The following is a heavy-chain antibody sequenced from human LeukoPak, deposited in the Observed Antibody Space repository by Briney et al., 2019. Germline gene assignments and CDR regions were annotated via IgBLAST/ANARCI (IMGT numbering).Heavy chain of an antibody. D-gene: IGHD6-13*01. V-gene: IGHV3-23*01. CDR2: ISGSGGNT. Sequence: GGSLRLSCAASGFTFSSYAMSWVRQAPGKGLEWVSTISGSGGNTYHADSVRGRFTISRDTSKNTLYLQMNSLRAEDTAIYYCAKVSWANYFDYWGQGTLVTVSS. CDR1: GFTFSSYA. J-gene: IGHJ4*02. CDR3: AKVSWANYFDY.